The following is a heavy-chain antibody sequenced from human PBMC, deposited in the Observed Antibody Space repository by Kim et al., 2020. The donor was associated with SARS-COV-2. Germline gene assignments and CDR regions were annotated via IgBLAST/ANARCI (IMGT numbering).Heavy chain of an antibody. Sequence: GGSLRLSCAASGFTFSSYGMHWVRQAPGKGLEWVAVIWYDGSNKYYADSVKGRFTISRDNSKNTLYLQMNSLRAEDTAVYYCARDLHDYGDYGGVDYWGQGTLVTVSS. CDR2: IWYDGSNK. J-gene: IGHJ4*02. D-gene: IGHD4-17*01. CDR1: GFTFSSYG. CDR3: ARDLHDYGDYGGVDY. V-gene: IGHV3-33*01.